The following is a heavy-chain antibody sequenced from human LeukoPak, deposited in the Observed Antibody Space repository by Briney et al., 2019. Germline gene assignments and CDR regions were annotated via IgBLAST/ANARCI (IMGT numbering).Heavy chain of an antibody. J-gene: IGHJ4*02. Sequence: GGSLRLSCAASGFTFSSSAMSWVRQAPGKGLEWVSAVSNNGGYTYYADSVQGRFTISRDNSKSTLCPQMNSLRAEDTAVYYCAKQLGYCSDGSCYFPYWGQGTLVTVSS. D-gene: IGHD2-15*01. CDR2: VSNNGGYT. CDR1: GFTFSSSA. CDR3: AKQLGYCSDGSCYFPY. V-gene: IGHV3-23*01.